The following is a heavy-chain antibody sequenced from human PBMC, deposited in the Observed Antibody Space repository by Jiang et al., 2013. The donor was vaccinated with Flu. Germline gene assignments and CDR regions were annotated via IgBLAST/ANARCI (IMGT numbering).Heavy chain of an antibody. CDR3: ARSRYSYDWFDP. CDR1: GYTFSSYY. J-gene: IGHJ5*01. CDR2: ISCGSGDT. V-gene: IGHV1-46*01. Sequence: GAEVKKPGASVKISCKTSGYTFSSYYIHWVRQAPGQGLESMGMISCGSGDTTYAANFQGRVSMTRDTSTRTVYMEISSLRSEDTALYYCARSRYSYDWFDPWGQGTLVTVSS. D-gene: IGHD5-18*01.